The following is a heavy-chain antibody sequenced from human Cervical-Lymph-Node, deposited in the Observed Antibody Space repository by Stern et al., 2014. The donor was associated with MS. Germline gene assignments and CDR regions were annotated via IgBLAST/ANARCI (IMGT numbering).Heavy chain of an antibody. Sequence: MQLVESGAEVKKPGASLKVSCKASGYTFSGHNIHWVRQAPGQGLEWMGRINPNSGGTNYAQKFQGRVTMTRDTSISIVYMELTRLRSDDTAVYYCARGASDYWGQGTLVTVSS. D-gene: IGHD3-16*01. CDR3: ARGASDY. J-gene: IGHJ4*02. CDR1: GYTFSGHN. CDR2: INPNSGGT. V-gene: IGHV1-2*06.